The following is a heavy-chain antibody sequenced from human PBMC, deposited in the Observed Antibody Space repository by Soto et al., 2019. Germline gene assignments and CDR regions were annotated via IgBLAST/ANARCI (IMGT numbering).Heavy chain of an antibody. CDR2: ISYDGSNK. V-gene: IGHV3-30*18. J-gene: IGHJ4*02. CDR1: GFTFSSYG. D-gene: IGHD6-19*01. CDR3: AKETLSGPPATHPPEY. Sequence: GGSLRLSCAASGFTFSSYGMHWVRQAPGKGLEWVAVISYDGSNKYYADSVKGRFTISRDNSKNTLYLQMNSLRAEDTAVYYCAKETLSGPPATHPPEYWGQGTLVTVSS.